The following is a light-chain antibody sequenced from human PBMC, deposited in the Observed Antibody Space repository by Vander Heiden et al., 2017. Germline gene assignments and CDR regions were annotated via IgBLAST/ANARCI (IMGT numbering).Light chain of an antibody. Sequence: SYVLTQPPSVSVAPGQTARITCGGNNIGSKSVNWYQQKPGQAPVLVVYDDSDRPSGIPERFSGSNSGNTATLTISRVEAGDEADDYCQVWDSSSDHVVFGGGTKVTVL. CDR2: DDS. V-gene: IGLV3-21*02. J-gene: IGLJ2*01. CDR3: QVWDSSSDHVV. CDR1: NIGSKS.